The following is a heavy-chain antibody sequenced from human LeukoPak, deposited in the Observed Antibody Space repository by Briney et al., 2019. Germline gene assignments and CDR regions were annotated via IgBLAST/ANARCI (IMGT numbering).Heavy chain of an antibody. D-gene: IGHD3-22*01. Sequence: GGSLRLSCAASGFTFSSYAMSWVRQAPGKGLGWVSAISGSGGSTYYADSVKGRFTISRDNSKNTLYLQMNSLRAEDTAVYYCAKEDDYYDSSGYYFWGRYYYYGMDVWGQGTTVTVSS. CDR2: ISGSGGST. V-gene: IGHV3-23*01. CDR1: GFTFSSYA. J-gene: IGHJ6*02. CDR3: AKEDDYYDSSGYYFWGRYYYYGMDV.